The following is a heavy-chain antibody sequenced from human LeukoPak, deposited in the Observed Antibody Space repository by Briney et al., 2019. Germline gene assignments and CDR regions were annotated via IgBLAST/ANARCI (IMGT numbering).Heavy chain of an antibody. J-gene: IGHJ4*02. CDR3: TRGYYDSSGSIDY. CDR1: GFTFSSYG. D-gene: IGHD3-22*01. V-gene: IGHV3-30*03. Sequence: GGSLRLSCAASGFTFSSYGMHWVRQAPGKGLEWVAVISYDGSNKYYADSVKGRFTISRDNSKNTLYLQMNSLRAEDTAVYYCTRGYYDSSGSIDYWGQGTLVTVSS. CDR2: ISYDGSNK.